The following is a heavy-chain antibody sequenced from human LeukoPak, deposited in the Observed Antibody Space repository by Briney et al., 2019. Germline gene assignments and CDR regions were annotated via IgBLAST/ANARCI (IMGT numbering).Heavy chain of an antibody. CDR1: GFTFSSYS. J-gene: IGHJ3*02. V-gene: IGHV3-21*01. CDR3: ASGAPSAFDI. D-gene: IGHD3-16*01. CDR2: ISSSSSYI. Sequence: GGSLRLSCAASGFTFSSYSMNWVRRAPGKGLEWVSSISSSSSYIYYADSVKGRFTISRDNAKNSLYLQMNSLRAEDTAVYYCASGAPSAFDIWGQGTMVTVSS.